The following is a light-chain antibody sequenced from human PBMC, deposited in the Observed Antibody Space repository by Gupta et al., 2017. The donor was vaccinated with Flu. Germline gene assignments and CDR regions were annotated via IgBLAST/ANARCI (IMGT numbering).Light chain of an antibody. CDR1: NLGNKN. CDR3: QVWDSTSDHAWV. J-gene: IGLJ3*02. V-gene: IGLV3-21*02. CDR2: DDS. Sequence: SYFLTPPPSVSVAPGQTATIACGGDNLGNKNVHWYQQRPGQAPVLVVYDDSRRPSGIPDRFSGSSSANTATMTISRVEAGDEADFYCQVWDSTSDHAWVFGGGTKLTVL.